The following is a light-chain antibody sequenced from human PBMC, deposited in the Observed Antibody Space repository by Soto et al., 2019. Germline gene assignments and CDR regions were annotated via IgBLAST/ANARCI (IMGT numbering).Light chain of an antibody. CDR3: SSYTSSSTYV. V-gene: IGLV2-14*02. Sequence: QSVLTQPASVSGSPGQSITISCAGTSSDVGSHPLVSWYQQHPGKAPKVMIYEVSNRPSGVSNRFSGSKSGITASLTISGLQAEDEADYYCSSYTSSSTYVFGTGTKATVL. J-gene: IGLJ1*01. CDR2: EVS. CDR1: SSDVGSHPL.